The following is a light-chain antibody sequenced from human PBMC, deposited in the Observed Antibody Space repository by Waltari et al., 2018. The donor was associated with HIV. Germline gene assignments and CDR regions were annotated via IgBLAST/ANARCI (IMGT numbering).Light chain of an antibody. J-gene: IGKJ1*01. CDR2: AAS. CDR1: QSISSY. CDR3: QQSYNNPGT. V-gene: IGKV1-39*01. Sequence: DIQMTQSPSSLSASVADRVTITCRASQSISSYLTWYQQRPGKAPNLLIHAASSLESGVPSRFSGSGSGTDFTLTISSLQPEDSATYYCQQSYNNPGTFGQGTKVEIK.